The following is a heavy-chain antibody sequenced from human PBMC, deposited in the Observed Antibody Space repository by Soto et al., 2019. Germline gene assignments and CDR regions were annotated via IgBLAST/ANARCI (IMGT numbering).Heavy chain of an antibody. CDR1: GYTFTSYD. J-gene: IGHJ4*02. CDR2: INPNSGNT. D-gene: IGHD3-10*01. Sequence: QVQLVQSGAEVKKPGASVRVSCKASGYTFTSYDINWVRQATGQGLEWMGWINPNSGNTGYAQNFQGRVTMTRDTSISTVYMELSSLRSEDTAVYYCARVSEYGSGSYDDYWGQGTLVTVSS. CDR3: ARVSEYGSGSYDDY. V-gene: IGHV1-8*01.